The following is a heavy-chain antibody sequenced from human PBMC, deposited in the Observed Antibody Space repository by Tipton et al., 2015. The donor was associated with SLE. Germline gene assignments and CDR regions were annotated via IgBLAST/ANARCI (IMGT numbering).Heavy chain of an antibody. CDR3: ATDGGGPGDGGVYYGMDV. V-gene: IGHV1-24*01. CDR2: FDPEDGET. D-gene: IGHD2-21*01. J-gene: IGHJ6*02. Sequence: QLVQSGAEVKKPGASVKVSCKVSGYTLTELSMHWVRQAPGKGLEWMGGFDPEDGETIYVQKFQGRVTMTEDTSTDTAYMELSSLGSEARSVDSGATDGGGPGDGGVYYGMDVWGQGTTVTASS. CDR1: GYTLTELS.